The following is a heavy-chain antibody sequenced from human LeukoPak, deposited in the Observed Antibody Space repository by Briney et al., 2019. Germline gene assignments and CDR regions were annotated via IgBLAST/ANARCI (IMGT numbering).Heavy chain of an antibody. J-gene: IGHJ5*02. CDR1: GYSFTSYW. CDR2: IYPGDSDT. Sequence: GESLKISCKGSGYSFTSYWIGWVRQMPGKGLEWMGIIYPGDSDTRYSPSFQGQVTISADKSISTAHLQRSSLKASDTAMYYCARGNYYGSGSYFLDWFDPWGQGTLVTVSS. D-gene: IGHD3-10*01. V-gene: IGHV5-51*01. CDR3: ARGNYYGSGSYFLDWFDP.